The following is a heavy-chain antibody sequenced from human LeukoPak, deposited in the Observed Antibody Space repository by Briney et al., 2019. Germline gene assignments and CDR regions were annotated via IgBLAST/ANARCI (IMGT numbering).Heavy chain of an antibody. CDR1: GFTFSNYW. J-gene: IGHJ3*02. CDR2: MKTDGSEK. CDR3: ARDPLEWEHAYDI. D-gene: IGHD1-26*01. V-gene: IGHV3-7*01. Sequence: GGSLRLSCAASGFTFSNYWMGWVRQAPGKGLDWVASMKTDGSEKYYVDSVKGRFTISRDNAKNSLYLQMNSLRAEDTALYYCARDPLEWEHAYDIWGQGTMVTVSS.